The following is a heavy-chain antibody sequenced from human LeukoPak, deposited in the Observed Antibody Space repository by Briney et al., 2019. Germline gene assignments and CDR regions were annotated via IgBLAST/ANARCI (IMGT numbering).Heavy chain of an antibody. J-gene: IGHJ6*02. CDR1: GDSVSSNSVT. CDR3: ARRLTQYDCFDP. CDR2: TYYRSTWYN. Sequence: SQTLSLTCALSGDSVSSNSVTWNWIRQSPSRGLEWLGRTYYRSTWYNDYAVSVRGRITVNPDTSKNQFSLHLNSVTPEDTAVYYCARRLTQYDCFDPWGQGTTVTVSS. V-gene: IGHV6-1*01. D-gene: IGHD2-21*02.